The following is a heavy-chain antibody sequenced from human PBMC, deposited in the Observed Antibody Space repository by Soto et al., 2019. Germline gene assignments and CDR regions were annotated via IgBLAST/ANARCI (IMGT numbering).Heavy chain of an antibody. J-gene: IGHJ6*03. D-gene: IGHD2-8*01. CDR2: IIPISGTA. V-gene: IGHV1-69*06. CDR3: AIDTYRMLFDVYYYYYYMDV. CDR1: GGTFSSYA. Sequence: SVKVSCKASGGTFSSYAISWVRQAPGQGLEWMGGIIPISGTANYAQKFQGRVTITADTSTSTAYMELSSLRSDDTAVYYCAIDTYRMLFDVYYYYYYMDVWGKGTTVTVSS.